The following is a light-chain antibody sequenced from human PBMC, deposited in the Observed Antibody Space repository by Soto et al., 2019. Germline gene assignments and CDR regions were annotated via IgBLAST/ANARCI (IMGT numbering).Light chain of an antibody. J-gene: IGKJ2*01. CDR1: QSISTY. CDR2: KAS. Sequence: DIQMTQSPSTLSASVGDRVTITCRASQSISTYLAWYQQKPGKAPRLLIYKASSLQSGVPSRFSGSGSGTEFTLTITSLQPDDFATYYCQQYNSYPYTFGQGTKLEIK. CDR3: QQYNSYPYT. V-gene: IGKV1-5*03.